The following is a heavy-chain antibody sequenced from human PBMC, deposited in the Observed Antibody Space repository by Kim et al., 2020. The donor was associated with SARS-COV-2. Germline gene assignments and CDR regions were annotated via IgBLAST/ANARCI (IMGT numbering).Heavy chain of an antibody. CDR1: GLTFSTYA. D-gene: IGHD6-19*01. V-gene: IGHV3-23*01. Sequence: GGSLRLSCAASGLTFSTYAMNWVRQAPGKGLEWVSFISAGGGTTYYADSVKGRFSISRDNSKNTLDLQMNSLRAEDTAVYYCVRSVWSYRRQGTLFIVSS. J-gene: IGHJ4*02. CDR3: VRSVWSY. CDR2: ISAGGGTT.